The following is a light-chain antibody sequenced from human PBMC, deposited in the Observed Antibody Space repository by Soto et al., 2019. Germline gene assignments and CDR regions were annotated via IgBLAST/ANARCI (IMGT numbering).Light chain of an antibody. CDR2: GAS. CDR1: QSVSSN. V-gene: IGKV3-15*01. J-gene: IGKJ1*01. Sequence: EMVMTRAPANCTSPPAARHSLTCSASQSVSSNLAWYQQKPGQAPRLLIYGASTRATGIPARFSGSGSGTEFTLTISSRQSEDVAVHYCQQYNNWPPRRTFGQGTKVDI. CDR3: QQYNNWPPRRT.